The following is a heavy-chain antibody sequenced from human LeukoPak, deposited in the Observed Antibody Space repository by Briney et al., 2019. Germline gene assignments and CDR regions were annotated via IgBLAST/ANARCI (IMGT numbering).Heavy chain of an antibody. J-gene: IGHJ4*02. V-gene: IGHV1-18*01. D-gene: IGHD2-2*01. CDR1: GYTFTSYG. CDR2: ISAYNGNT. Sequence: ASVKVSCKASGYTFTSYGISWVRQAPGQGPEWMGWISAYNGNTNYAQKLQGRVTMTTDTSTSTAYMELRSLRSDDTAVYYCARGPPPYCSSTNCYDYFDYWGQGTLVTVSS. CDR3: ARGPPPYCSSTNCYDYFDY.